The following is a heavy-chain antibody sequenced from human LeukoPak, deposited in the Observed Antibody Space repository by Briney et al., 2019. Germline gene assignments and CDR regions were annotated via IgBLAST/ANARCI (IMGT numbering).Heavy chain of an antibody. V-gene: IGHV1-18*01. Sequence: ASVKVSCKASGYTFTSYGISWVRQAPGQGLEWMGWISAYNGNTNYAQKLQGRVTMTTDTSTSTAYMELRSLRSDDTAVYYCARDTDLDYGGRPPLGYFQHWGQGTLVTVSS. D-gene: IGHD4-23*01. J-gene: IGHJ1*01. CDR3: ARDTDLDYGGRPPLGYFQH. CDR2: ISAYNGNT. CDR1: GYTFTSYG.